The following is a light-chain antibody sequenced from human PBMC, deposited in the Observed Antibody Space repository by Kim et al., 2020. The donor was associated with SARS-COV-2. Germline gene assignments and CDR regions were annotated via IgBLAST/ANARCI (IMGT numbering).Light chain of an antibody. J-gene: IGKJ5*01. Sequence: SPGERATPPCRVSQSISSSYLAWYQQKVGQAPRLLIYATSTRATGIPDRFSGSGSGTDFTLTISRLEPEDFAVYYCQQYVISPITFGQGTRLEIK. CDR3: QQYVISPIT. V-gene: IGKV3-20*01. CDR2: ATS. CDR1: QSISSSY.